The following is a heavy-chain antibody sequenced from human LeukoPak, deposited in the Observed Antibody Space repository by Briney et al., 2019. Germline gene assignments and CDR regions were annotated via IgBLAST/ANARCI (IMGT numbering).Heavy chain of an antibody. D-gene: IGHD6-13*01. V-gene: IGHV4-39*07. CDR3: ARESIAAAGTIDY. CDR2: IYYSWST. J-gene: IGHJ4*02. CDR1: GGSISSSSYY. Sequence: PSETLSLTCTVSGGSISSSSYYWGWIRQPPGKGLEWIGSIYYSWSTYYNPSLKSRVTISVDTAKNQFSLKLSSVTAADTAVYYCARESIAAAGTIDYWGQGTLVTVSS.